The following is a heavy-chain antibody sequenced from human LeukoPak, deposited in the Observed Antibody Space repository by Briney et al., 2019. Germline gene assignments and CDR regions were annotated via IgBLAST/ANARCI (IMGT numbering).Heavy chain of an antibody. CDR1: GFTFSSYS. V-gene: IGHV3-21*01. J-gene: IGHJ4*02. CDR3: ARGLYSSAWSPFDY. D-gene: IGHD6-19*01. CDR2: ISSSSSCI. Sequence: GGSLRLSCAASGFTFSSYSMNWVRQAPGKGLEWVSSISSSSSCIYYADSVKGRFTISRDNAKNSLYLQMNGLRVEDTAVYYCARGLYSSAWSPFDYWGQGTLVTVSS.